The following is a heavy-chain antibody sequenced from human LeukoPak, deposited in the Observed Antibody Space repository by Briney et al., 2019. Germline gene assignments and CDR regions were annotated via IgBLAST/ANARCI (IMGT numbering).Heavy chain of an antibody. CDR2: IDHSGST. V-gene: IGHV4-61*01. Sequence: SQTLSLTCAISGDSVSSNSAAWNWIRQSPGKGLEWIGYIDHSGSTNYNPSLKSRVSISSDTSKNQFSLELSSVTAADTAVYYCARLKATVSIHAYFDSWGQGTLVTVSS. CDR3: ARLKATVSIHAYFDS. D-gene: IGHD4-17*01. J-gene: IGHJ4*02. CDR1: GDSVSSNSAA.